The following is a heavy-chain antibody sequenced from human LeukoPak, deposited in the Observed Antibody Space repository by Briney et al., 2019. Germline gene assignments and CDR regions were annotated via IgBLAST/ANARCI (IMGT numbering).Heavy chain of an antibody. J-gene: IGHJ4*02. CDR1: GYTFTSYY. V-gene: IGHV1-46*01. Sequence: RASVNVSCKASGYTFTSYYMHWVRQAPGQGLEWMGIINPSGGSTSYAQKFQGRVTMTRDTSTSTVYMELSSLRSEDTAVYYCARGVSVVPAVIWNYFDYWGQGTLVTLSS. CDR3: ARGVSVVPAVIWNYFDY. D-gene: IGHD2-2*02. CDR2: INPSGGST.